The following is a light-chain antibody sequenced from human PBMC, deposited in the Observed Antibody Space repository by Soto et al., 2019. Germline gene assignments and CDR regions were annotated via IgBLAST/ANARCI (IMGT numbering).Light chain of an antibody. Sequence: IVMTQSPATLSVSPGERATLSCRASQSVRSNLAWYQQKPGQAPRLLIYAESTRATGIPARFSGSGSGTEFTLTISSLQSEDFAVYFCQQYSNWPTFGQGTRLEIK. V-gene: IGKV3-15*01. CDR2: AES. CDR3: QQYSNWPT. J-gene: IGKJ5*01. CDR1: QSVRSN.